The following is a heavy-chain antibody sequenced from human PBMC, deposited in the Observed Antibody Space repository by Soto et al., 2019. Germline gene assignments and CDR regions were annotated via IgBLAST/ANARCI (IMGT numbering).Heavy chain of an antibody. V-gene: IGHV3-23*01. D-gene: IGHD3-16*02. Sequence: EVQLLESGGGLVQPGGSLRLSCTASGITFSNYAMSWVRQAPTKGLEWVSSISASGGRPYYADSVKGRFTILRDNSKNPLYLQMNSLRVEDTAVYYCAKDPDRYDYVWGTYRHIDHWGQGTLVTVSS. CDR3: AKDPDRYDYVWGTYRHIDH. CDR2: ISASGGRP. CDR1: GITFSNYA. J-gene: IGHJ4*02.